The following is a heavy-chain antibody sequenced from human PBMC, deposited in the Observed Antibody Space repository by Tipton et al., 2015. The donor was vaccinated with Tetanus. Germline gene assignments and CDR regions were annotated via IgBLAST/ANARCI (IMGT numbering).Heavy chain of an antibody. CDR3: ARGSGWADF. CDR1: GDSISSFY. D-gene: IGHD6-19*01. J-gene: IGHJ4*02. V-gene: IGHV4-4*07. Sequence: GLVKPSETLSLTCSVSGDSISSFYWSWIRQPAGKGLEWIGRIYTSGSTTYSPSFKSRVTISVDTPKNQFSLKLTSLTVADTAVYYCARGSGWADFWGQGTQVTVSS. CDR2: IYTSGST.